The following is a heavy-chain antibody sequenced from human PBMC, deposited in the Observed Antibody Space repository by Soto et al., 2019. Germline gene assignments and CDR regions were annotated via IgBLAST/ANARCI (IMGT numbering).Heavy chain of an antibody. J-gene: IGHJ6*02. CDR1: GVSFNNNG. V-gene: IGHV1-69*01. CDR2: VSPPFRTS. CDR3: ARVFYYGSGSYSPYGMDV. D-gene: IGHD3-10*01. Sequence: QVQLVQSGAEVQKPGSSVKVSCKTSGVSFNNNGIGWVRQAPGHGHEWMGGVSPPFRTSNYARKFQGRISITADATTGTVNMELSSLTSEDTAQYYCARVFYYGSGSYSPYGMDVWGQGTRVTVSS.